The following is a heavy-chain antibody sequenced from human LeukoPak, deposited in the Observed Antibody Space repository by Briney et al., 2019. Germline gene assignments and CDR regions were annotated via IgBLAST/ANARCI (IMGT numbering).Heavy chain of an antibody. CDR2: IYSGGST. CDR3: ARGGAAAGTYYYYYMDV. V-gene: IGHV3-53*01. D-gene: IGHD6-13*01. CDR1: GFTVSSNY. Sequence: GGSLRLSCAASGFTVSSNYMSWVRQAPGKGLEWVSVIYSGGSTYYADSVKGRFTISRDNAKNSLYLQMNSLRAEDTAVYYCARGGAAAGTYYYYYMDVWGKGTTVTVSS. J-gene: IGHJ6*03.